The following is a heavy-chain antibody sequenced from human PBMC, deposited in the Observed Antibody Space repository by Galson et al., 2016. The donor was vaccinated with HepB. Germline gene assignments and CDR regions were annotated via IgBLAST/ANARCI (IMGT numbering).Heavy chain of an antibody. CDR1: GFTFSSYA. D-gene: IGHD3-10*01. J-gene: IGHJ4*01. CDR2: ISSDGTDE. V-gene: IGHV3-30*03. CDR3: ARGLLYFYGSGNYWRGDY. Sequence: SLRLSCAASGFTFSSYAMHWVRQAPGKGLEWVAVISSDGTDENYADSVKGRFTISRYTSNNTLYLQMNSLPAEDTAFYYCARGLLYFYGSGNYWRGDYRGHGTLVTVSS.